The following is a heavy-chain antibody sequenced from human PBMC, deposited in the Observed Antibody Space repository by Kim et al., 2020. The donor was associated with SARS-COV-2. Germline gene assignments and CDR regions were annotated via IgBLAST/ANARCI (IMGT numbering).Heavy chain of an antibody. J-gene: IGHJ5*02. D-gene: IGHD3-22*01. CDR3: ARGRAYYYDSSGYYQLGWCDP. V-gene: IGHV1-8*01. CDR2: MNPNSGNT. Sequence: ASVKVSCKASGDTFTSYDINWVRQATGQGLEWMGWMNPNSGNTGYAQKFQGRVTMTRNTSISTAYMELSSLRSEDTAVYYCARGRAYYYDSSGYYQLGWCDPWGHGTLVTVSS. CDR1: GDTFTSYD.